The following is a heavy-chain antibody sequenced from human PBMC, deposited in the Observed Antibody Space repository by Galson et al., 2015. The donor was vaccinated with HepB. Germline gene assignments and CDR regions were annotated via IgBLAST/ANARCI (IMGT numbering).Heavy chain of an antibody. CDR3: ARQVGSSGWYWVLWWFDP. V-gene: IGHV4-39*01. CDR2: IYYSGST. D-gene: IGHD6-19*01. CDR1: GGSISSSSYY. Sequence: SETLSLTCTVSGGSISSSSYYWGWIRQPPGKGLEWIGSIYYSGSTYYNPSLKSRVTISVDTSKNQFSLKLSSVTAADTAVYYCARQVGSSGWYWVLWWFDPWGQGTLVTVPS. J-gene: IGHJ5*02.